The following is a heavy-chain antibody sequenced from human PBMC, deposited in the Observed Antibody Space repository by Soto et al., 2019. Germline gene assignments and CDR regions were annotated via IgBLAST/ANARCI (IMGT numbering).Heavy chain of an antibody. V-gene: IGHV1-24*01. J-gene: IGHJ4*02. CDR1: GYTLTELS. Sequence: GASVKVSCKVSGYTLTELSMHWVRQAPGKELEWMGGFDPEDGETIYAQKFQGRVTMTEDTSTDTAYMELSSLRSEDTAVYYCATAGCSSTSCRPGGIDYWGQGTLVTVSS. D-gene: IGHD2-2*01. CDR3: ATAGCSSTSCRPGGIDY. CDR2: FDPEDGET.